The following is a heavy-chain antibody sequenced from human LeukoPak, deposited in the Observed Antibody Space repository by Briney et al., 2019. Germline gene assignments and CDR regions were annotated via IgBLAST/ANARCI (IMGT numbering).Heavy chain of an antibody. D-gene: IGHD4-17*01. CDR3: ARHTVTTSGPGDI. J-gene: IGHJ3*02. V-gene: IGHV4-38-2*02. CDR2: IYYSGST. CDR1: GYSISSGYY. Sequence: SETLSLTCTVSGYSISSGYYRGWIRQPPGKGLGWIGSIYYSGSTYYNPSLKSRVTISVDTSKNQFSLKLSSVTAADTAVYYCARHTVTTSGPGDIWGQGTMVTVSS.